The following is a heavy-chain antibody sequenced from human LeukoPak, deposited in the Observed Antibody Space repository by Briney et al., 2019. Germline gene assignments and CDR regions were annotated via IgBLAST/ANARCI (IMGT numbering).Heavy chain of an antibody. Sequence: GGSLRLSCAASGFSLSSYWLSWVRQPPGKGLEWVANIKQDGSEKYYVDSVKGRFTISRDNAKNSLYLQMNSLRDEDTAVYYCARERGADDGDRDAFDIWGQGTMVTVSS. D-gene: IGHD4-17*01. J-gene: IGHJ3*02. CDR3: ARERGADDGDRDAFDI. CDR2: IKQDGSEK. CDR1: GFSLSSYW. V-gene: IGHV3-7*01.